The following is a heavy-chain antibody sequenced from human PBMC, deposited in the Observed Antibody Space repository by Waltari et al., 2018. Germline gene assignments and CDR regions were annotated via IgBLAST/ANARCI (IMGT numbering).Heavy chain of an antibody. J-gene: IGHJ4*02. V-gene: IGHV3-30*02. CDR1: GFSFRSYG. D-gene: IGHD1-26*01. Sequence: QVQLVESGGGVVQPGGSLSRSCAASGFSFRSYGMHWVRQAPGKGLEWVAVIWYDGSKEDYAGSVKGRFTISRDNSKNTLNLQMNSLRAEDTAVYYCAKDGGSYYGYFDYWGQGTLVTVSS. CDR2: IWYDGSKE. CDR3: AKDGGSYYGYFDY.